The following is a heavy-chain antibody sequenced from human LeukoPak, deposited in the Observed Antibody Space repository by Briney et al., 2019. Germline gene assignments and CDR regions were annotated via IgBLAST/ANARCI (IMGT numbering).Heavy chain of an antibody. J-gene: IGHJ6*03. CDR3: AREPDNYLSYYMDV. CDR1: GFTVSNYY. CDR2: ITSSGSIT. Sequence: GGSLRLSCAASGFTVSNYYMNWIRQAPGKGLEWVSYITSSGSITYYADSVKGRFTISRDNAKNSLYLQMNSLRAEDTAVYYCAREPDNYLSYYMDVWGKGTTVTISS. V-gene: IGHV3-11*01. D-gene: IGHD5-24*01.